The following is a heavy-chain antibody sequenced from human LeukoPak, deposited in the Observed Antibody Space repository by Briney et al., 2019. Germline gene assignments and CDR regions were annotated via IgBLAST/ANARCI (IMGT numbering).Heavy chain of an antibody. CDR2: ISSSSSTI. J-gene: IGHJ6*02. CDR3: ASQGYCSGGSCSVRCHYYYYGMDV. D-gene: IGHD2-15*01. Sequence: PGGSLRLSCAASGFTFSSHSMNWVRQAPGKGLEWVSYISSSSSTIYYADSVKGRFTISRDNAKNSLYLQMNSLRAEDTAVYYCASQGYCSGGSCSVRCHYYYYGMDVWGQGTTVTVSS. V-gene: IGHV3-48*01. CDR1: GFTFSSHS.